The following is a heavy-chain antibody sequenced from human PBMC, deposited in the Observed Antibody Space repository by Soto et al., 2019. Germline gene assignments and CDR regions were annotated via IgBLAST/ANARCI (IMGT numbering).Heavy chain of an antibody. Sequence: GGSLRLACAASGFTFSSYAMSWVRQAPGKGLEWVSAISGSGGSTYYADSVKGRFTISRDNSKNTLYLQMNSLRAEDTAVYYCAKVYYYDSSGYSQFTPYYFDYLGEGT. J-gene: IGHJ4*02. CDR3: AKVYYYDSSGYSQFTPYYFDY. CDR2: ISGSGGST. V-gene: IGHV3-23*01. D-gene: IGHD3-22*01. CDR1: GFTFSSYA.